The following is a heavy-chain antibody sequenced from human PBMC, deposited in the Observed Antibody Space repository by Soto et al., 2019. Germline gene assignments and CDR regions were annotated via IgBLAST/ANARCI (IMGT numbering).Heavy chain of an antibody. CDR2: IWYDGSNK. D-gene: IGHD3-10*01. J-gene: IGHJ4*02. CDR3: ARDPLGLWFGITGAPDY. Sequence: GGSLRLSCAASGFTFSSYGMHWVRQAPGKGLEWVAVIWYDGSNKYYADSVKGRFTISRDNSKNTLYLQMNSLRAEDTAVYYCARDPLGLWFGITGAPDYWGQGTLVTVSS. V-gene: IGHV3-33*01. CDR1: GFTFSSYG.